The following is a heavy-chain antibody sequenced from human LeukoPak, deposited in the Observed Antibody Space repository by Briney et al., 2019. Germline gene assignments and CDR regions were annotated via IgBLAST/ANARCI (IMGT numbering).Heavy chain of an antibody. D-gene: IGHD1-26*01. CDR1: GFTFSSYA. Sequence: GGSLRLSCAASGFTFSSYAMSWVRQAPGKGLEWVSAISGSGGSTNYADSVKGRFTISRDNSKNTLYLQMNSLRAEDTAVYYRAKGWRSNIVGATSDYWGQGTLVTVSS. V-gene: IGHV3-23*01. CDR3: AKGWRSNIVGATSDY. CDR2: ISGSGGST. J-gene: IGHJ4*02.